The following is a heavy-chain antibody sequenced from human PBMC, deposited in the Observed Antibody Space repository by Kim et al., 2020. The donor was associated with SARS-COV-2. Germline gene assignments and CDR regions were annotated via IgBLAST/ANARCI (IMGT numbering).Heavy chain of an antibody. V-gene: IGHV1-18*01. Sequence: YAQKLQGRVTMTTDTSTSTAYMELRSLRSDDTAVYYCARSGSSSWHYFDYWGQGTLVTVSS. CDR3: ARSGSSSWHYFDY. J-gene: IGHJ4*02. D-gene: IGHD6-13*01.